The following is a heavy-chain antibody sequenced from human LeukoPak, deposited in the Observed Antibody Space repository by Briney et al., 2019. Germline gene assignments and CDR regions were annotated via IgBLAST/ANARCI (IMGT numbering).Heavy chain of an antibody. J-gene: IGHJ6*02. V-gene: IGHV3-74*01. CDR3: ARDQDMAVAVARGYAMDV. D-gene: IGHD6-19*01. Sequence: GGSLRLSCAASGFTFSSYWMHWVRQAPGKGLVWVSRINSDGSNTIYADSVKGRFTISRDDAKNTLYLQMKNLRAEDTALYYCARDQDMAVAVARGYAMDVWGQGTTVTASS. CDR2: INSDGSNT. CDR1: GFTFSSYW.